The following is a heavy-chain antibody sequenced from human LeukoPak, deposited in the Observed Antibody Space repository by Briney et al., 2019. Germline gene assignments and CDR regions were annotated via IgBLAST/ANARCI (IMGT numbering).Heavy chain of an antibody. CDR3: AKGLDSIVVVTPPDY. V-gene: IGHV3-30*18. Sequence: GMSQRLSCAASGFTFSSYGMHWVRQAPGKGLECVAVISYDGSNKYHAASVKGRFTISRDNSKNTLYLQMNSLTAEDTAVYYCAKGLDSIVVVTPPDYWGQGTLVTVSS. J-gene: IGHJ4*02. D-gene: IGHD2-21*02. CDR1: GFTFSSYG. CDR2: ISYDGSNK.